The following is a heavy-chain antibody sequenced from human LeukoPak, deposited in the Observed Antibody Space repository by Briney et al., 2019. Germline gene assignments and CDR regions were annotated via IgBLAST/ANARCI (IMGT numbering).Heavy chain of an antibody. J-gene: IGHJ4*02. CDR3: ARGPSSCFDD. V-gene: IGHV3-21*01. Sequence: GGSLSLSCAASGFTFGTYWMHWVRQGPGKGLEWVSSISSSSSYIYYADSVKGRFTISRDNAKNSLYLQMNSLRAEDTAVYYCARGPSSCFDDWGQGTLVTVSS. CDR2: ISSSSSYI. CDR1: GFTFGTYW.